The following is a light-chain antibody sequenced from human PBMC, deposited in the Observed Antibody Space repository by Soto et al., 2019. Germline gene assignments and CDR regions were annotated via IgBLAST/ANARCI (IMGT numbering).Light chain of an antibody. CDR1: QSISTW. CDR3: QQYNSYRS. CDR2: KAY. V-gene: IGKV1-5*03. Sequence: DIQMTQSPSTVSASVGDRVTITCRASQSISTWLAWYQQKPGKAPKLLIYKAYSLESGVPSRFSGSGSGTEFTLTISSLQPDDFASYYCQQYNSYRSFG. J-gene: IGKJ1*01.